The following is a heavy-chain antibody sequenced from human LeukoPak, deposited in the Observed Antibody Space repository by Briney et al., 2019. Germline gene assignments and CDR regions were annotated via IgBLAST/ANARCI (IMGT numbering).Heavy chain of an antibody. CDR2: ISSSSSYI. D-gene: IGHD5-12*01. V-gene: IGHV3-21*01. J-gene: IGHJ4*02. CDR1: GFTFSSYS. CDR3: TRETGYDLALDY. Sequence: GGSLRLSCAASGFTFSSYSMNWVRQAPGKGLEWVSSISSSSSYIYYADSVKGRFTISRDNAKNSLYLQMNSLRAEDTAVYYRTRETGYDLALDYWGQGALVTVSS.